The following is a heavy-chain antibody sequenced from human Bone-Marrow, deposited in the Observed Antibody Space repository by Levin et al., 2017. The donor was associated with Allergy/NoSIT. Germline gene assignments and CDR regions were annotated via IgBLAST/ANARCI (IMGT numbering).Heavy chain of an antibody. Sequence: GESLKISCKASGYIFTGYYMHWVRQAPGQGLEWMGWINPDTGDTNYAQKFQGRFTVTSDTSIGTAYMELSRLRGDDTAIYYCARVIVGATAYGYWGQGTLVTVSS. V-gene: IGHV1-2*02. CDR1: GYIFTGYY. D-gene: IGHD1-26*01. CDR2: INPDTGDT. CDR3: ARVIVGATAYGY. J-gene: IGHJ4*02.